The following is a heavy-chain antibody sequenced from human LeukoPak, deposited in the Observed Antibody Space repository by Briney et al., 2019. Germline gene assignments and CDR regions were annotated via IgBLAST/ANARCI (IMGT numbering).Heavy chain of an antibody. CDR3: ARVVSYGXPFRLRALDV. J-gene: IGHJ3*01. CDR2: IDWDEDE. CDR1: GFSLTTNGMC. D-gene: IGHD4/OR15-4a*01. Sequence: SGPTLVNPTQTLTLTCTFSGFSLTTNGMCVTWIRQSPGKALEWLARIDWDEDEYYSASLKTRLTISKDTSKNQVVLTMSNMDPEDTATYYCARVVSYGXPFRLRALDVWGQGTMVTVSS. V-gene: IGHV2-70*11.